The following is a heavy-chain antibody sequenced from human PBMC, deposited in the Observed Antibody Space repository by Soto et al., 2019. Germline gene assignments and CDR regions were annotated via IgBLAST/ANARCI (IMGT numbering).Heavy chain of an antibody. CDR3: AKVAIFGVVYADGLDL. CDR1: GFTFSNYA. V-gene: IGHV3-23*01. D-gene: IGHD3-3*01. J-gene: IGHJ6*02. Sequence: GGPLRLSCGASGFTFSNYAMSWVRQAPGKGLEWVSAITGSGGSTYYADSVKGRFTISRDNSKNTLYLQMSSLRAEDTAVYYCAKVAIFGVVYADGLDLWGQGTTVTASS. CDR2: ITGSGGST.